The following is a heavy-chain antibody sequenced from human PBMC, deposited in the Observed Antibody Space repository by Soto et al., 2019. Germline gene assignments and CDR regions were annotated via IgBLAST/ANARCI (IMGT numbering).Heavy chain of an antibody. Sequence: PGGSLRLSCAASGFTFSGYQMNWVRRGPGKGLEWVSYISSTGNTIYYADSVKGRFTISRDNAKNSLYLQMRSLSAGDTALYYCARSLGVHDAFDIWGQGTMVTVSS. CDR2: ISSTGNTI. CDR1: GFTFSGYQ. D-gene: IGHD3-3*01. V-gene: IGHV3-48*03. J-gene: IGHJ3*02. CDR3: ARSLGVHDAFDI.